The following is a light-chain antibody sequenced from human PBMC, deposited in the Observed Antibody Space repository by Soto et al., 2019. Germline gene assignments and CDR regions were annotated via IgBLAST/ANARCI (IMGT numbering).Light chain of an antibody. CDR2: DAS. CDR1: QSVSSW. CDR3: QQYKSYLYT. Sequence: DIQMTQSPATLSASVGDRVTSTFRASQSVSSWLAWYQQKPGNATKLLIKDASTLMGGVPSRFGGSGSGTEFTLTISSLQPDDVATYYCQQYKSYLYTFGQGTKVDIK. J-gene: IGKJ2*01. V-gene: IGKV1-5*01.